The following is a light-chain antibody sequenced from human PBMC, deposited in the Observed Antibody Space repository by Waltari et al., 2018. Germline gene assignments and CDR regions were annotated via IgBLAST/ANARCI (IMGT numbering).Light chain of an antibody. CDR1: GSNIGEGYD. CDR3: QSYDTSLSVV. J-gene: IGLJ3*02. Sequence: QSVLTQPPSVSGAPGPRVTISCPVSGSNIGEGYDVHWYQQPPRAAPKLLIYGSTSRPLGVPDRFFGSTSGTSASLVIIGLQAEDEGDYYCQSYDTSLSVVFGGGTKLTVL. V-gene: IGLV1-40*01. CDR2: GST.